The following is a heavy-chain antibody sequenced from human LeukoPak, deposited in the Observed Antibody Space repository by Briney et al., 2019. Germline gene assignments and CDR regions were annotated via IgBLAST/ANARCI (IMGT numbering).Heavy chain of an antibody. CDR1: EFTFSDYY. Sequence: GGSLRLSCAASEFTFSDYYMSWIRQAPGKGLEWIAYISSTSLTIYYAVSVKGRFTISRDNAKNSVYLQMNSLGVDDTAVYYCARGGMWTGTYPYFQYWGQGTLVTVSS. V-gene: IGHV3-11*01. D-gene: IGHD3/OR15-3a*01. J-gene: IGHJ4*02. CDR3: ARGGMWTGTYPYFQY. CDR2: ISSTSLTI.